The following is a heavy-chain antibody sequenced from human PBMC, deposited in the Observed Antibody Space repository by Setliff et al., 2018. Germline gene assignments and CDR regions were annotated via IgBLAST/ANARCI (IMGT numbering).Heavy chain of an antibody. J-gene: IGHJ5*02. Sequence: GGSLRLSCAASGFTFSRYAMHWVRQAPGKGLEWVAIISYDGSNKYYADSVKGRFTISRDNSKNTLYLQMNSLRAEDTAVYYCARAREANWNPWANWFDPWGQGTLVTVSS. D-gene: IGHD1-1*01. CDR1: GFTFSRYA. V-gene: IGHV3-30*04. CDR2: ISYDGSNK. CDR3: ARAREANWNPWANWFDP.